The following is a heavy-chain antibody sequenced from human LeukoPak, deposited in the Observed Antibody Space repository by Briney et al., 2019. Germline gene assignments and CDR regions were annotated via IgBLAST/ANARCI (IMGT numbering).Heavy chain of an antibody. CDR1: GFTFSTYA. Sequence: PGGSLRLSCAASGFTFSTYAMSWVRQAPGKGLEWVSSISDSGGSADYADSVKGRFTISRYNSKNTLYLQMSSLRAEDTAVYCCARDTFYSDGSDYYSWFDPWGQGTLVTVSS. CDR2: ISDSGGSA. J-gene: IGHJ5*02. V-gene: IGHV3-23*01. CDR3: ARDTFYSDGSDYYSWFDP. D-gene: IGHD3-22*01.